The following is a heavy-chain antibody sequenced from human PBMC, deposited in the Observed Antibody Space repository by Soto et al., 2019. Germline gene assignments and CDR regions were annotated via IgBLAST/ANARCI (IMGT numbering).Heavy chain of an antibody. J-gene: IGHJ6*02. CDR1: GYTFTSYG. V-gene: IGHV1-18*01. Sequence: QVQLVQSGAEVKKPGASVKVSCKASGYTFTSYGISWVRQAPGQGLEWVGWISAYNGNTNYAQKLQGRVTMTTDTSTSPAYMERRSLRSDDTAVYYCARDRGAYGMDVWGQGTTVTVSS. CDR3: ARDRGAYGMDV. CDR2: ISAYNGNT.